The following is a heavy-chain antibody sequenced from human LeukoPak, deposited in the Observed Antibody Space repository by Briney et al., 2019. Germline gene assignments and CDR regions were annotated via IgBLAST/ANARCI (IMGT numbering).Heavy chain of an antibody. CDR3: AKQLPGGRKFEY. V-gene: IGHV3-23*01. Sequence: GGSLRLSCAASGFTFSSSDMSWVCQAPGKGLEWVSEIGGSGGSAYTYYPDSVKGRFTISRDNSKNTLNLQMNSLRAEDTAVYYCAKQLPGGRKFEYWGQGTLVTVSS. CDR1: GFTFSSSD. J-gene: IGHJ4*02. D-gene: IGHD1-7*01. CDR2: IGGSGGSAYT.